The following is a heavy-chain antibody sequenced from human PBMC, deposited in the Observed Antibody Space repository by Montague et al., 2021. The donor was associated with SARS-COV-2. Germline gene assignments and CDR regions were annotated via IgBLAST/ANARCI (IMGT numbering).Heavy chain of an antibody. CDR1: GFSLRSDDEG. CDR3: AHRGMIRGLIFDY. V-gene: IGHV2-5*01. J-gene: IGHJ4*02. CDR2: TYWNGDK. Sequence: PALVKPTQTLTLTCTFSGFSLRSDDEGVAWIRQSPGQALEWLAVTYWNGDKRYSPSLQRRLTITKDTSENQVVLTMTNMDPVDTATYYCAHRGMIRGLIFDYWGKGTLVTVSS. D-gene: IGHD3-10*01.